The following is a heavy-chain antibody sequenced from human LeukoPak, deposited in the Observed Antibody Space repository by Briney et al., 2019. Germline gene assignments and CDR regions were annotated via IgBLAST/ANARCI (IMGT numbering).Heavy chain of an antibody. CDR2: ISAYNGNT. CDR3: ARGGERGRDFWSGYSSLGY. CDR1: GYTFTHYY. V-gene: IGHV1-18*04. Sequence: ASVKVSCKTFGYTFTHYYIHWVRQAPGQGLEWMGWISAYNGNTNYAQKLQGRVTMTTDTSTSTAYMELRSLRSDDTAVYYCARGGERGRDFWSGYSSLGYWGQGTLVTVSS. D-gene: IGHD3-3*01. J-gene: IGHJ4*02.